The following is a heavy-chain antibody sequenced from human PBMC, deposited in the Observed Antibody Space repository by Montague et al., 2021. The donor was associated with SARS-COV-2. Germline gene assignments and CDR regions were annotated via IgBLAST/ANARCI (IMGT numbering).Heavy chain of an antibody. V-gene: IGHV4-61*01. CDR1: GGSVSSGSFH. CDR2: IYYTGSX. CDR3: ASLRGSAEILTAFQGVSYFYGMDV. D-gene: IGHD3-9*01. J-gene: IGHJ6*02. Sequence: SETLSLTCTVSGGSVSSGSFHWSWIRQPPGKGLELIGYIYYTGSXNYXPSLKSRVTISVDTSKNQFSLKLSSVTAADTAVYYCASLRGSAEILTAFQGVSYFYGMDVWGQGTTVTVSS.